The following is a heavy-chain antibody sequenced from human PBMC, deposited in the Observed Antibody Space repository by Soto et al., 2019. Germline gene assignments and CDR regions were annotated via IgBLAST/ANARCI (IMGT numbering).Heavy chain of an antibody. J-gene: IGHJ6*03. Sequence: SETLSLTCTVSGGSISSYYWSWIRQPPGKGLEWILYIYYSGSTNYNLSLKCRVTISVDTSKKQFSLKLSSVTATDTAVYYCAGAFRGWLPITGTTGYYYYMDVWGKGTTVTVSS. CDR3: AGAFRGWLPITGTTGYYYYMDV. D-gene: IGHD1-7*01. V-gene: IGHV4-59*08. CDR2: IYYSGST. CDR1: GGSISSYY.